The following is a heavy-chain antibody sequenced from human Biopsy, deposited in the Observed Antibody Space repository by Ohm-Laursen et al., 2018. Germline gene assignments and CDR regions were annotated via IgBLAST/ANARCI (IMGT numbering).Heavy chain of an antibody. CDR3: ARGQALKSFDY. V-gene: IGHV4-38-2*01. CDR1: GYSISSGYY. CDR2: IYHSGST. J-gene: IGHJ4*02. Sequence: SETLSLTRAVSGYSISSGYYWGWIRQPPGKGLEWIGSIYHSGSTYYNPSLKSRVTISVDTSKNQFSLKLSSVTAADTAGYYCARGQALKSFDYWGQGTLVTVSS.